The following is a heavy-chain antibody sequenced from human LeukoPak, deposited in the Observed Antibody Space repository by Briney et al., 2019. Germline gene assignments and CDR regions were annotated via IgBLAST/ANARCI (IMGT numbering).Heavy chain of an antibody. Sequence: ASVKVSCKASGYTFTSYYMHWVRQAPGQGLEWMGIINPSGGSTSYAQKFQGRVTRTRDTSTSTVYMELSSLRSEDTAVYYCARDVSYGDYDDAFDIWGQGTMVTVSS. CDR2: INPSGGST. CDR1: GYTFTSYY. J-gene: IGHJ3*02. V-gene: IGHV1-46*01. D-gene: IGHD4-17*01. CDR3: ARDVSYGDYDDAFDI.